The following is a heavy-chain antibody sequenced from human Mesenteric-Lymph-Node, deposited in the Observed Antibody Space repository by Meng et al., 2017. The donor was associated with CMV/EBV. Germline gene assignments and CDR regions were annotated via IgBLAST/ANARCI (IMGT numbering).Heavy chain of an antibody. CDR1: DGSISSHSYY. J-gene: IGHJ6*02. CDR2: IYYSGST. CDR3: AREGYYYGVDV. Sequence: SETLSLTCTVSDGSISSHSYYWAWIRQPPGKGLEWIGSIYYSGSTYYNSSLKSRVTISVDTSKNQFSLNLSSVTAADTAVYFCAREGYYYGVDVWGQGTTVTVSS. V-gene: IGHV4-39*07.